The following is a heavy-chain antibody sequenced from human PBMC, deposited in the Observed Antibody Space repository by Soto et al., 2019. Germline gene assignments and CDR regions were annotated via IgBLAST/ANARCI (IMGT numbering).Heavy chain of an antibody. CDR3: ARAVAVPADFDY. J-gene: IGHJ4*02. CDR2: INAGNGNT. Sequence: ASVKGSCKASGYTFPGYAMHLVRPAPGQRLEWMGWINAGNGNTKYSQKFQGRVTITRDTSASTAYMELSSLRSEDTAVYYCARAVAVPADFDYWGQGTLVTVSS. V-gene: IGHV1-3*01. D-gene: IGHD6-19*01. CDR1: GYTFPGYA.